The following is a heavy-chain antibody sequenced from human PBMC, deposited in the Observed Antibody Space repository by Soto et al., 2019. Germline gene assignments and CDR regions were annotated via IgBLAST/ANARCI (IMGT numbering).Heavy chain of an antibody. CDR2: IVVGSGNT. Sequence: QMQLEQSGPEAKKPGTSGKVSCKASGFTFSNSAIQWVRQTRGQRLEWIGWIVVGSGNTNYARELHGRVTITRDMSTSAAYMELSSLRSEDTAIYYCAARSGYYPSYYYMDVWGEGTTVTVSS. D-gene: IGHD3-3*01. J-gene: IGHJ6*03. CDR3: AARSGYYPSYYYMDV. CDR1: GFTFSNSA. V-gene: IGHV1-58*02.